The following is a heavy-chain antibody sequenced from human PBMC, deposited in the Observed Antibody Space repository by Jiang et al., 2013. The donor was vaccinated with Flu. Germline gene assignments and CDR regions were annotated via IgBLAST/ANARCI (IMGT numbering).Heavy chain of an antibody. V-gene: IGHV2-26*01. CDR2: IFSNDEK. CDR1: GFSLSNARMG. Sequence: KPTQTLTLTCTVSGFSLSNARMGVSWIRQPPGKALEWLAHIFSNDEKSYSTSLKSRLTISKDTSKSQVVLTMTNMDPVDTATYYCARILAWGSYWYFDLWGRGTLVTVSS. D-gene: IGHD7-27*01. J-gene: IGHJ2*01. CDR3: ARILAWGSYWYFDL.